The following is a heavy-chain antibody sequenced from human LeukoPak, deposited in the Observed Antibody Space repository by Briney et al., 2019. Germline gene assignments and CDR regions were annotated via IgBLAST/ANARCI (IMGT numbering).Heavy chain of an antibody. V-gene: IGHV4-59*01. CDR1: GGSIINFY. Sequence: SETLSLTCDVSGGSIINFYWSWVRQAPGKGLEWIGHIYYSGSTTYNPSPRTRVNRSLDTSKKVFSLNLNSLTAADTAVYYCARLDENFDILTVYFRYWGQGTLVSVSS. CDR3: ARLDENFDILTVYFRY. D-gene: IGHD3-9*01. CDR2: IYYSGST. J-gene: IGHJ4*02.